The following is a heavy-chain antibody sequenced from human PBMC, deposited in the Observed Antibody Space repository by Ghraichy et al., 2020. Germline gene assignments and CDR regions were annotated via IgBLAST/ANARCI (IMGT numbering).Heavy chain of an antibody. D-gene: IGHD5-18*01. Sequence: LSLTCAASGFTFSTYWMSWVRQAPGKGLEWVANMKEDGSEIYYVDSVKGRFTISRDNAKNSLYLQMNSLRAEDTAVYYCARILRYSYGYDYWGQGTLVTVSS. V-gene: IGHV3-7*01. CDR1: GFTFSTYW. J-gene: IGHJ4*02. CDR3: ARILRYSYGYDY. CDR2: MKEDGSEI.